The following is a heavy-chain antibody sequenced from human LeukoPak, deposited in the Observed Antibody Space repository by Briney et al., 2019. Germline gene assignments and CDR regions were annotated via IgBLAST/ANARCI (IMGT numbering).Heavy chain of an antibody. CDR1: GGSISSYY. V-gene: IGHV4-59*05. CDR3: ARLLPKRYFEWLLSVSGWFDP. Sequence: SETLSLTCTVSGGSISSYYWSWIRQPAGKGLEWIGSIYYSGSTYYNPSLKSRVTISVDTSKNQFSLKLSSVTAADTAVYYCARLLPKRYFEWLLSVSGWFDPWGQGTLVTVSS. D-gene: IGHD3-9*01. J-gene: IGHJ5*02. CDR2: IYYSGST.